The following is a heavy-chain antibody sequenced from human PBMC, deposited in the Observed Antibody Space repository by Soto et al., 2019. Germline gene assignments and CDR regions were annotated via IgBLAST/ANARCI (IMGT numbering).Heavy chain of an antibody. CDR3: ALPTQIWFDP. CDR2: IYWDDDK. V-gene: IGHV2-5*02. CDR1: GFSLSTSGVG. Sequence: QITLKESGPTLVKPTQTLTLTCTFSGFSLSTSGVGVGWIRQPPGKALEWLALIYWDDDKRYSPSLKSRLTITKATYKNRVVLTMTNMDPVDTATYYCALPTQIWFDPWGQGTLVTVSS. J-gene: IGHJ5*02.